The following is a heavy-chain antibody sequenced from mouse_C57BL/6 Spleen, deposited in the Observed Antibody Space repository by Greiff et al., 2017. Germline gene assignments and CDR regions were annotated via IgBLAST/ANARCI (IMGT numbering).Heavy chain of an antibody. J-gene: IGHJ3*01. CDR2: ISYDGSN. CDR3: ANYYGSSSSWFAY. D-gene: IGHD1-1*01. V-gene: IGHV3-6*01. CDR1: GYSITSGYY. Sequence: EVKLVESGPGLVKPSQSLSLTCSVTGYSITSGYYWNWIRQFPGNKLEWMGYISYDGSNNYNPSLKNRISITRDTSKNQFFLKLNSVTTEDTATYYCANYYGSSSSWFAYWGQGTLVTVSA.